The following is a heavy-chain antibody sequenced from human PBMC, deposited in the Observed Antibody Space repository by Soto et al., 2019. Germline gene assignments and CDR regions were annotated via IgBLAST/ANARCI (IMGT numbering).Heavy chain of an antibody. CDR1: GFSFSNYA. CDR2: ISYDGINQ. D-gene: IGHD1-26*01. Sequence: QVQLVESGGGVVQPGRSLRLSCAASGFSFSNYAMHWVRQAPGKGLDWVAVISYDGINQYYADSVKGRFAIFRDNSKNTLYLQMNSLRVDDTAVYYCARDMTSGIVGPKDGFDIWGQGTVVTVSS. CDR3: ARDMTSGIVGPKDGFDI. J-gene: IGHJ3*02. V-gene: IGHV3-30*09.